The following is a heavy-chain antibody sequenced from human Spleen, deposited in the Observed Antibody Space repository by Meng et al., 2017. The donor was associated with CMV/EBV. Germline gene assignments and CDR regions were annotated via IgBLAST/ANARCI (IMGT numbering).Heavy chain of an antibody. V-gene: IGHV1-2*02. Sequence: ASVKVSCKASGYTFTGHYIHWVRQAPGQGLEWMGWINPSSGFTNYAQKFQGRVTITKDTSFTTAYMDLSRLRSDDTAMYYCARGLEDFVVEPPTVWSDFWGQGTLVTVSS. CDR2: INPSSGFT. J-gene: IGHJ4*02. CDR3: ARGLEDFVVEPPTVWSDF. D-gene: IGHD2-15*01. CDR1: GYTFTGHY.